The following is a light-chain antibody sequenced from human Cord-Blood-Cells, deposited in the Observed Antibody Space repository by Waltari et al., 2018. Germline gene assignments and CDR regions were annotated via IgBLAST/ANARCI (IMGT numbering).Light chain of an antibody. CDR3: CSYAGSSTFV. Sequence: SSELTQDPAVSVALGQTVRITCQGDSLRSYYASWYQQKPGQAPVLVIYGKNNRPSGIPDRFSGSKSGNTASLTISGLQAEDEADYYCCSYAGSSTFVFGGGTKLTVL. V-gene: IGLV3-19*01. CDR2: GKN. J-gene: IGLJ2*01. CDR1: SLRSYY.